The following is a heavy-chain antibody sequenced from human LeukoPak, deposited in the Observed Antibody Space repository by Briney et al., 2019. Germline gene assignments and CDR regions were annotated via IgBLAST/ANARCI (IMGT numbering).Heavy chain of an antibody. CDR1: GASFSNDY. CDR2: IYISGDT. CDR3: ARAVSGRFDY. V-gene: IGHV4-4*08. J-gene: IGHJ4*02. Sequence: SETLSLTCTVSGASFSNDYWSWIRQPPGKGLEWIGYIYISGDTNYNPSLRSRVSISLDTSENQFSLQLTSVTAADTAVYYCARAVSGRFDYWGQGTLVTVSS. D-gene: IGHD6-19*01.